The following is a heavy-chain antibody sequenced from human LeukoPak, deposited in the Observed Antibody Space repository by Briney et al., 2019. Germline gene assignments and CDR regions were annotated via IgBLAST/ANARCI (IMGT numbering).Heavy chain of an antibody. CDR1: GFMFSTYW. V-gene: IGHV3-30*02. CDR2: IRYDGTNK. CDR3: AKDRDYGDYPCAYYYYMDV. Sequence: GGSLRLSCAASGFMFSTYWMSWVRQAPGKGLEWVAFIRYDGTNKWYADSVKGRFTISRDNSKSILYLQMNSLRAEDTAVYHCAKDRDYGDYPCAYYYYMDVWGKGTTVTVSS. D-gene: IGHD4-17*01. J-gene: IGHJ6*03.